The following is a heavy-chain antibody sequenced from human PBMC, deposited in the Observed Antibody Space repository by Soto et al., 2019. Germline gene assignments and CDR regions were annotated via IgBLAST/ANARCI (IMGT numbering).Heavy chain of an antibody. CDR1: VFTFSSYA. D-gene: IGHD2-2*01. V-gene: IGHV3-23*01. J-gene: IGHJ4*02. CDR3: AKGQTMPLHYFDY. Sequence: WWTLRLSCSASVFTFSSYAMSWCHQAPGKGLEWVSAISGSGGSIYYADSVKGRFTISRDNSKNTLYLQMNSLRAEDTAVYYCAKGQTMPLHYFDYWGQGTLVTSPQ. CDR2: ISGSGGSI.